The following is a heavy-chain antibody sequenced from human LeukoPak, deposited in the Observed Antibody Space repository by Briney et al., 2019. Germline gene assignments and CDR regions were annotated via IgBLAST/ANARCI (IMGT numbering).Heavy chain of an antibody. V-gene: IGHV3-53*01. CDR3: ARESKAVAAAGTTGY. CDR1: GFTVSSNY. J-gene: IGHJ4*02. Sequence: GGSLRLSCAASGFTVSSNYMSWVRQAPGKGLEWVSVIYSGGTTYYADSVKGRFTISRDNSKNTLYLQMNSLRAEDTAVYYCARESKAVAAAGTTGYWGQGTLVTVSS. CDR2: IYSGGTT. D-gene: IGHD6-13*01.